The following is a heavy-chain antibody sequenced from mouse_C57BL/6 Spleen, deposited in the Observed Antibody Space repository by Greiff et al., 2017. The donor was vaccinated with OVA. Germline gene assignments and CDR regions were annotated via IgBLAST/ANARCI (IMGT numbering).Heavy chain of an antibody. Sequence: EVKLMESGAGLVKPGGSLKLSCAASGFTFSSYTMSWVRQTPEKRLEWVATISGGGGNTYYPDSVKGRFTISRDNAKNTLYLQMSSLRSEDTALYYCASHYDWFAYWGQGTLVTVSA. D-gene: IGHD2-12*01. V-gene: IGHV5-9*01. J-gene: IGHJ3*01. CDR2: ISGGGGNT. CDR3: ASHYDWFAY. CDR1: GFTFSSYT.